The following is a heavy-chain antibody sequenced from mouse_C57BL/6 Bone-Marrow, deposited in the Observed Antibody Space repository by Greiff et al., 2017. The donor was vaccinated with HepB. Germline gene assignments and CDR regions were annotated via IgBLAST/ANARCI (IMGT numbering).Heavy chain of an antibody. CDR1: GFTFSDYY. CDR2: ISNGGGST. D-gene: IGHD4-1*01. J-gene: IGHJ2*01. Sequence: EVKLMESGGGLVQPGGSLKLSCAASGFTFSDYYMYWVRQTPEKRLEWVAYISNGGGSTYYPDTVKGRFTISRDNAKNTLYLQMSSLKSEDTAMYYGARVVTGTQGVDYWGQSTTLTVSS. CDR3: ARVVTGTQGVDY. V-gene: IGHV5-12*01.